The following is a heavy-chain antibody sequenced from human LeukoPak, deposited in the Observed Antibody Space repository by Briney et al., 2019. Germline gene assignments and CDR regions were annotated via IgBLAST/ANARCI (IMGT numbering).Heavy chain of an antibody. CDR3: ARSSDIYDYVWGSYLNY. CDR1: GYTFTSYG. V-gene: IGHV1-18*01. CDR2: ISAYSGNT. J-gene: IGHJ4*02. D-gene: IGHD3-16*02. Sequence: ASVKVSCKASGYTFTSYGISWVRQAPGQGLEWMGWISAYSGNTNFAQNLQDRVTMTTDTSTSTAYMELRSLRSDDTAVYYCARSSDIYDYVWGSYLNYWGQGTLVTVSS.